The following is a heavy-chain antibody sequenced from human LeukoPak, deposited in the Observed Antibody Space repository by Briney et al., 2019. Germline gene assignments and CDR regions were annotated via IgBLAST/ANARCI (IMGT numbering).Heavy chain of an antibody. D-gene: IGHD3-22*01. CDR3: ARAQINMMRAFDI. V-gene: IGHV1-69*04. J-gene: IGHJ3*02. CDR1: GGTLSNYG. Sequence: GASVKVSCKASGGTLSNYGISWVRQAPGQGLEWMGRIIPLLDITTYAERFQGRVTITADKSTSTAYLEVSSLRSKDTAVYYCARAQINMMRAFDIWGQGTMVTVSS. CDR2: IIPLLDIT.